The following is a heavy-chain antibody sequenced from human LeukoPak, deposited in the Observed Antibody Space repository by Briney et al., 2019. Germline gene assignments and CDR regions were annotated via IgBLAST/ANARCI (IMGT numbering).Heavy chain of an antibody. J-gene: IGHJ4*01. CDR3: ARRPLSSCN. D-gene: IGHD5/OR15-5a*01. CDR1: GFTMRDND. CDR2: IYSSGGT. Sequence: GGSLRLSCAVSGFTMRDNDMTWVRQAPGKGLEWVSLIYSSGGTSYADSVKGRFTISKDNSKNTLYLQMNSLIAEDTAVYYCARRPLSSCNWGLGTLVTVSS. V-gene: IGHV3-66*01.